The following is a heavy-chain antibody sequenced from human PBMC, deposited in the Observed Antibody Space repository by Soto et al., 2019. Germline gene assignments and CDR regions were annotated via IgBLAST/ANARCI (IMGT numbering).Heavy chain of an antibody. Sequence: EASVKVSCKTSGYTFTSYFIHWVRPAPGQGLEWMGIINPSGGSPTYAQKFQGAVTMTSDTSTSTVYMELSSLRSEDTAVYYCARGPAALDYWGQGTLVTVSS. D-gene: IGHD6-13*01. J-gene: IGHJ4*02. CDR2: INPSGGSP. V-gene: IGHV1-46*01. CDR3: ARGPAALDY. CDR1: GYTFTSYF.